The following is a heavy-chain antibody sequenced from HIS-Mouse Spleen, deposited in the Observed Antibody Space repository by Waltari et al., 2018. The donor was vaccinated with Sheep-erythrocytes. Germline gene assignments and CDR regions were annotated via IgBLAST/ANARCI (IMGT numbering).Heavy chain of an antibody. CDR2: ICYSGRT. V-gene: IGHV4-39*01. CDR3: ARLYYYDSSGYYFDY. D-gene: IGHD3-22*01. CDR1: GGSISSSSYY. J-gene: IGHJ4*02. Sequence: QLQLQESGPGLVKPSETLSLTCTVSGGSISSSSYYWGWIRQPPGKGLGWIGSICYSGRTYYNPSLTSRVTIPVDTSKNQFSLKLSSVTAADTAVYYCARLYYYDSSGYYFDYWGQGTLVTVSS.